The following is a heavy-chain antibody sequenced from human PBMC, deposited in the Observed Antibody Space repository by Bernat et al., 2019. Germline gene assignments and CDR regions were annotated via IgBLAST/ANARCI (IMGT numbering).Heavy chain of an antibody. CDR2: IYYSGST. D-gene: IGHD4-17*01. CDR3: ARHLQFVYYGDYRDMGAFDI. J-gene: IGHJ3*02. CDR1: GGSISSSSYY. V-gene: IGHV4-39*01. Sequence: QLQLQESGPGLVKPSETLSLTSTVSGGSISSSSYYWGWIRQPPGKGLEWIGSIYYSGSTYYNPSLKSRVTISVDTSKNQFSLKLSSVTAADTAVYYCARHLQFVYYGDYRDMGAFDIWGQGTMVTVSS.